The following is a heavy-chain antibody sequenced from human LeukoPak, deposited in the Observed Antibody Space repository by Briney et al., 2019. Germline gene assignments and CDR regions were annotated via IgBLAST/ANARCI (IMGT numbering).Heavy chain of an antibody. CDR1: GYSLSELT. D-gene: IGHD5-18*01. Sequence: ASVKVSCKVSGYSLSELTSHRVRQAPGNGLEWMGGFDPEDGEAIYAQQFQGRVTMTEDPSTDTVYMELSSLTSEDTAVYYCATGRVYSLLDYWGQGTLVIVSS. J-gene: IGHJ4*02. CDR2: FDPEDGEA. CDR3: ATGRVYSLLDY. V-gene: IGHV1-24*01.